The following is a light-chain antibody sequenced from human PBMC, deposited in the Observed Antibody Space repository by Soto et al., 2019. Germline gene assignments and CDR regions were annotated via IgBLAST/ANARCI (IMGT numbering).Light chain of an antibody. V-gene: IGLV2-8*01. CDR2: EVN. J-gene: IGLJ2*01. Sequence: QSALTQPPSASGSPGQSVAISCTGTSSDVGGYNCVSWYQQFPGKAPKLIIYEVNKRPSGVPDRFSGSKSGNTASLTVSGLQAEDESDYYCSSYAGSNNVVFGGGTKLTVL. CDR1: SSDVGGYNC. CDR3: SSYAGSNNVV.